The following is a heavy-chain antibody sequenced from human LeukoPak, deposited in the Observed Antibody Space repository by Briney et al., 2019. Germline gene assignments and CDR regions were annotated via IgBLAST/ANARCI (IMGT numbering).Heavy chain of an antibody. CDR2: INPSGGST. Sequence: ASVKVSCKASGYTFTSNYMHWVRQAPGPGLEWMGIINPSGGSTTYAQKFQGRVTMTRDTSTSTVYMELSSLRSEDTAVYYCARKLLTGAGFDPWGQGTLVTVSS. D-gene: IGHD3-9*01. CDR3: ARKLLTGAGFDP. V-gene: IGHV1-46*01. J-gene: IGHJ5*02. CDR1: GYTFTSNY.